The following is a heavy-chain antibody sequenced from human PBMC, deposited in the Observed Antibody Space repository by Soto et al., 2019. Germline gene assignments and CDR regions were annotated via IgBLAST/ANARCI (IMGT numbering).Heavy chain of an antibody. CDR1: GGSICSSSYY. J-gene: IGHJ4*02. D-gene: IGHD2-2*02. V-gene: IGHV4-39*01. CDR2: IYYSGST. Sequence: PSETLSLTCTVSGGSICSSSYYWGWIRQPPGKGLEWIGSIYYSGSTYYNPSLKSRVTISVDTSKNQFSLKLSSVTAADTAVYYCASSIVVVPAAIDSFDYWGQGTLVTVSS. CDR3: ASSIVVVPAAIDSFDY.